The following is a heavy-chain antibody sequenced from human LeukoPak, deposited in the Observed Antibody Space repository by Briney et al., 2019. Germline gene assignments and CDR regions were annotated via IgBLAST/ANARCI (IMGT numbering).Heavy chain of an antibody. CDR3: ARTYYDILPSYNPYFDY. V-gene: IGHV3-66*01. D-gene: IGHD3-9*01. CDR2: IFSGDST. CDR1: GFTVSTNY. J-gene: IGHJ4*02. Sequence: GGSLRLSCAASGFTVSTNYMSWVRQAPGKGREWVSNIFSGDSTYYADPVKGRFTISRDNAKNSLYIQLNSLRAEDTAVYYCARTYYDILPSYNPYFDYWGQGTLVTVSS.